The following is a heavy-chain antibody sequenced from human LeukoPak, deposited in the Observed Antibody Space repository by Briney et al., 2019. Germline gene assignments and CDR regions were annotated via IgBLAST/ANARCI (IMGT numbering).Heavy chain of an antibody. D-gene: IGHD3-3*01. CDR1: GYTFTSCG. CDR3: ARGYYDFWSGYYGDDEGAFDI. J-gene: IGHJ3*02. V-gene: IGHV1-18*01. Sequence: ASVKLSCKASGYTFTSCGISWVRQALGQGLEWMGWISAYNGNTNYAQKLQGRVTMTTDTSTSTAYMELRSLRSDDTAVYYCARGYYDFWSGYYGDDEGAFDIWGQGTMVTVSS. CDR2: ISAYNGNT.